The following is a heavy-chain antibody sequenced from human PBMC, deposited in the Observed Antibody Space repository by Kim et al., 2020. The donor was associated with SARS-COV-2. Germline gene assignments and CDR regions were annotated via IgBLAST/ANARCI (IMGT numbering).Heavy chain of an antibody. Sequence: ASVKVSCEASGYTFTENYIHWVRQAPGQGLEWMGRIRPDSGGTNYAQKFQGRVTMTRDTSISTAYMELSRLRFDDTAMYYCVRQELQWLFDYWSQGTLVT. CDR1: GYTFTENY. J-gene: IGHJ4*02. CDR2: IRPDSGGT. V-gene: IGHV1-2*06. D-gene: IGHD1-26*01. CDR3: VRQELQWLFDY.